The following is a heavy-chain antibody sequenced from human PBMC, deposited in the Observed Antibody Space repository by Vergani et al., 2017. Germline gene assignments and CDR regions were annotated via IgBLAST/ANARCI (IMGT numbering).Heavy chain of an antibody. Sequence: EVQPVESGGGLVQPGGSLRLSCAASGFTFSSYAMHWVRQAPGKGLEYVSAISSNGGSTYYANSVKDRFTISRDNSKNTLFLQMGSLRAEDMAVYYCARDPALEMATTNYYYGMDVWGQGTTVTVSS. CDR3: ARDPALEMATTNYYYGMDV. D-gene: IGHD5-24*01. J-gene: IGHJ6*02. V-gene: IGHV3-64*01. CDR1: GFTFSSYA. CDR2: ISSNGGST.